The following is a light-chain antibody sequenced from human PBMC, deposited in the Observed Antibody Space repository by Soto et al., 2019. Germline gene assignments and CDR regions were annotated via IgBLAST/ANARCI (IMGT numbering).Light chain of an antibody. V-gene: IGKV3-11*01. CDR3: QHRSNRLFT. CDR1: QSVSSY. CDR2: DAS. Sequence: EIVLTQSPATLSLSPGERATLSCRASQSVSSYLAWYQQKPGQAPRLLIYDASNRATGSPARFSGSWSGTDFALTLSSLEPEDFAVYYCQHRSNRLFTFGPGTKVDIK. J-gene: IGKJ3*01.